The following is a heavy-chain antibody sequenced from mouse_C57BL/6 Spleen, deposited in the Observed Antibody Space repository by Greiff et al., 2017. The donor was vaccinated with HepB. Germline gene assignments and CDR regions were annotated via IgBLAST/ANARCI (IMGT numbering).Heavy chain of an antibody. CDR1: GYTFTSYW. J-gene: IGHJ3*01. Sequence: VQLQQPGAELVKPGASVKLSCKASGYTFTSYWMPWVKQRPGRGLAWIGRIDPNCGGTTYNEKFKSKATLTVDNPSSTAYMQLSSLTSEDSAVYYCADDYGEAWFAYWGQGTLVTVSA. V-gene: IGHV1-72*01. CDR2: IDPNCGGT. CDR3: ADDYGEAWFAY. D-gene: IGHD2-4*01.